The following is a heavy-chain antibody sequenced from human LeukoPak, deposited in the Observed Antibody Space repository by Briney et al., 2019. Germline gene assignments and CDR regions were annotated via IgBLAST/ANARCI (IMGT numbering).Heavy chain of an antibody. CDR2: ITGSGATT. Sequence: GGSLRLSCAASGFTFRKYAVVWVRQAPGKGLEWVSAITGSGATTYYADSVRGRFTIYRDNSKNTLYLQLNSLRSEDTAVYYCARGYYGSGMRAYYYYYMDVWGKGTAVTVSS. J-gene: IGHJ6*03. V-gene: IGHV3-23*01. CDR1: GFTFRKYA. CDR3: ARGYYGSGMRAYYYYYMDV. D-gene: IGHD3-10*01.